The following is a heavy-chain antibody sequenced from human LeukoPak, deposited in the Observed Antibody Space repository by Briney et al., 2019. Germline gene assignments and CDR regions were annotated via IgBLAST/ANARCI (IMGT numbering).Heavy chain of an antibody. D-gene: IGHD3-10*01. CDR1: GFTFSSYS. J-gene: IGHJ4*02. CDR2: ISSSSSTI. Sequence: GVSLRLSCAASGFTFSSYSMNWVRQAPGKGLEWVSYISSSSSTIYYADSVKGRFTISRDNAKNSLYLQMNSLRDEDTAVYYCASASYGDFDYWGQGTLVTVSS. CDR3: ASASYGDFDY. V-gene: IGHV3-48*02.